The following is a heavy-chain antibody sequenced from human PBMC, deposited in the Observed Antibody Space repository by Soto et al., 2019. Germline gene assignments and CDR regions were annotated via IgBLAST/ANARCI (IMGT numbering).Heavy chain of an antibody. CDR3: VRDGTKTLRDWFNP. CDR1: GASISGFY. J-gene: IGHJ5*02. Sequence: SETLSLTCTVSGASISGFYRSWIRKSAGKGLEWIGRIYATGTTDYNPSLKSRVMMSVDTSKKQFSLKLRSVTAADTAVYYCVRDGTKTLRDWFNPWGQGISVTVSS. CDR2: IYATGTT. D-gene: IGHD1-1*01. V-gene: IGHV4-4*07.